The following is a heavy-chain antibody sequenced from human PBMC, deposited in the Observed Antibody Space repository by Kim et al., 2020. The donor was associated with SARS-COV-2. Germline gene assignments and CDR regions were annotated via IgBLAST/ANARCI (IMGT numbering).Heavy chain of an antibody. J-gene: IGHJ6*02. V-gene: IGHV3-53*01. CDR1: GFTVSSYY. CDR2: IYTGGRT. CDR3: ARAVVGWESGMDV. Sequence: GGSLRLSCAPSGFTVSSYYMTWVRQAPGKGLEWVSVIYTGGRTYYADSVKGRFTLSRDKSKNTLYLQMNSLRVEDTAVYYCARAVVGWESGMDVWGQGTTVTVSS. D-gene: IGHD2-15*01.